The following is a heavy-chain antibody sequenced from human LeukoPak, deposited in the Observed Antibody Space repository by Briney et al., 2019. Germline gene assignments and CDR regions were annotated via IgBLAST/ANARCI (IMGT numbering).Heavy chain of an antibody. V-gene: IGHV3-48*01. Sequence: GGSLRLSCAASGFTFRDYSMNWVRQAPGKGLEWISYIGIDSGNTNYADSVKGRFTISGDKAKNSLYLQMNSLRVEDTAVYYCARDYKYAFDNWGQGTLVTVSS. CDR2: IGIDSGNT. CDR3: ARDYKYAFDN. CDR1: GFTFRDYS. D-gene: IGHD5-24*01. J-gene: IGHJ4*02.